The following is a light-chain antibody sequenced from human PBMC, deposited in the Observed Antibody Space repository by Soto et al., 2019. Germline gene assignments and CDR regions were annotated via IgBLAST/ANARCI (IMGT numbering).Light chain of an antibody. CDR1: SSDFGGDDF. CDR3: CSFAGSYTLYV. J-gene: IGLJ1*01. V-gene: IGLV2-11*01. CDR2: DVS. Sequence: QSVLTQPRSVSGSPGQSVTISCTGASSDFGGDDFVSWYQHHPAKAPKLMIYDVSKRPSGVPDRFSGSKSGNTASLTISGLHAEDESDYYCCSFAGSYTLYVFGTGTKVTVL.